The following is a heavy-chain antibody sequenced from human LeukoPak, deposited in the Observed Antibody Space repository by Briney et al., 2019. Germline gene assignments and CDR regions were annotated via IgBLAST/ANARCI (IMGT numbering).Heavy chain of an antibody. CDR3: ARERYYYGSGSRNWFDP. D-gene: IGHD3-10*01. V-gene: IGHV1-69*05. Sequence: SVKVSCKASGGTFSSYAISWVRQAPGQGLEWMGGIIPIFGTANYAQKFQGRVTITTDESTSTAYMELSSLRSEDTAVYYCARERYYYGSGSRNWFDPWGQGTLVTVSS. CDR2: IIPIFGTA. J-gene: IGHJ5*02. CDR1: GGTFSSYA.